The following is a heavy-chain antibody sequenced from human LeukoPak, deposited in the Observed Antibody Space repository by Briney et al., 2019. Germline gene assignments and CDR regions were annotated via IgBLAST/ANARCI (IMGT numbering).Heavy chain of an antibody. V-gene: IGHV5-51*01. CDR3: ARRDYYDSSGYYEYFQH. CDR2: IYPGVSDT. CDR1: GYSFTRYW. D-gene: IGHD3-22*01. J-gene: IGHJ1*01. Sequence: GESLKISCKGSGYSFTRYWIGWVRQMPGKGLGWMGIIYPGVSDTRYSPSFQGQVTISADKSISTAYLQWSSLKASDTSMYYCARRDYYDSSGYYEYFQHWGQGTLVTVSS.